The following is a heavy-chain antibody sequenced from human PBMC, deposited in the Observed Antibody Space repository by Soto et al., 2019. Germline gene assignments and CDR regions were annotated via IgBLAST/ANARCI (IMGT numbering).Heavy chain of an antibody. D-gene: IGHD6-13*01. CDR2: IPYDGSDE. CDR3: AKDVVQQPPHYYYGLDV. V-gene: IGHV3-30*18. J-gene: IGHJ6*02. CDR1: GFSFSSYA. Sequence: HLGGSLRLSCAASGFSFSSYAMHWVRQAPGKGLEWVGVIPYDGSDEYYADSVKGRFTISRDNSKNTVYLQMNSLRAEDTAVYYCAKDVVQQPPHYYYGLDVWGQGTTVTVS.